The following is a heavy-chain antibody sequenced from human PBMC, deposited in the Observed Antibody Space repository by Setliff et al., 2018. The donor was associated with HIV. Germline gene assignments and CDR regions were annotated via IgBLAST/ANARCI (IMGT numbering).Heavy chain of an antibody. V-gene: IGHV1-69*13. CDR3: ATNPEMATINYYYYYMDV. D-gene: IGHD5-12*01. CDR2: IIPIFGTP. J-gene: IGHJ6*03. Sequence: GASVKVSCKASGGTFSSYAISWVRQAPGQGLEWMGGIIPIFGTPRYAQKFQGRVTITADESTSTVYMELSSLRSEDTAVYYCATNPEMATINYYYYYMDVWGKGTTVTVSS. CDR1: GGTFSSYA.